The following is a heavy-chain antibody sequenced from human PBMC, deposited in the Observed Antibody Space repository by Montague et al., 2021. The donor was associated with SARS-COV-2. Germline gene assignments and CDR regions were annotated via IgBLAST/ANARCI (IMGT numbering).Heavy chain of an antibody. CDR3: AHKNSGYQFEFAD. CDR2: IYWNDDK. J-gene: IGHJ4*02. CDR1: GFSLDSTGVG. Sequence: PALVKPTQTLTLTCTFSGFSLDSTGVGVGWIRQPPGKALECLALIYWNDDKRYSPSLKTRLTVTKDTSKNQVDLTMTNMDPADTATYFCAHKNSGYQFEFADWGQGTLVTVSS. V-gene: IGHV2-5*01. D-gene: IGHD5-12*01.